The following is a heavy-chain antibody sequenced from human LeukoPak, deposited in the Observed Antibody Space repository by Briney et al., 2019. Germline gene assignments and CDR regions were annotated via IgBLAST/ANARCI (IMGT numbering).Heavy chain of an antibody. CDR1: GGSISSSGYY. CDR3: ARGIYCSSTSCYRGGAYYFDY. D-gene: IGHD2-2*02. CDR2: IYYSGST. J-gene: IGHJ4*02. Sequence: SETLSLTCTVSGGSISSSGYYWGWIRQPPGKGLEWIGSIYYSGSTYYNPSLKSRVTISVETSKNQFSLKLSSVTAADTAVYYCARGIYCSSTSCYRGGAYYFDYWGQGTLVTVSS. V-gene: IGHV4-39*07.